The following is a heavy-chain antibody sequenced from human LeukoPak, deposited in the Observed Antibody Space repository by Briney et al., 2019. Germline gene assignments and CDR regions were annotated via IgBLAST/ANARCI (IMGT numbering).Heavy chain of an antibody. V-gene: IGHV1-2*02. CDR1: GYTFTGYY. CDR3: ARARYDYVWGSYRYRYYGMDV. Sequence: ASVKVSCKASGYTFTGYYMHWVRQAPGQGVEWMGWINPNSGGTNYAQKFQGRVTMTRDTSISTAYMELSRLRSDDTAVYYCARARYDYVWGSYRYRYYGMDVWGQGTTVTVSS. CDR2: INPNSGGT. D-gene: IGHD3-16*02. J-gene: IGHJ6*02.